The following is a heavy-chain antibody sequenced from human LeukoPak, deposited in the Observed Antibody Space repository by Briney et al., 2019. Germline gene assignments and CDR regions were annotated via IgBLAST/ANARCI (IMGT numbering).Heavy chain of an antibody. Sequence: PGGSLRLSCEASGFSFSDYSMNWVRQTPGKGLEWISYISSSDSTTYYTDSVRGRFTISRDNAKSSLYLLMNSLGDEDTGIYYCARNTIFHPWGQGTLVTVSS. CDR1: GFSFSDYS. J-gene: IGHJ5*02. D-gene: IGHD3-9*01. CDR2: ISSSDSTT. CDR3: ARNTIFHP. V-gene: IGHV3-48*02.